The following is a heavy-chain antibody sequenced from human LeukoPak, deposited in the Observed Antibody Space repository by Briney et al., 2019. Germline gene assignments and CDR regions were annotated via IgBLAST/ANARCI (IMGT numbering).Heavy chain of an antibody. Sequence: PSGTLSLTCTVSGGSISSDHWTWIRQPPGKGLEWIARISYSGSTNYNPSLKSRVTISLDSSKNQFSLRLSSVTPADTAAYYCASLPIDSSTGTFGWFDPWGQGTLVTVSS. V-gene: IGHV4-59*01. CDR3: ASLPIDSSTGTFGWFDP. CDR1: GGSISSDH. J-gene: IGHJ5*02. D-gene: IGHD1-14*01. CDR2: ISYSGST.